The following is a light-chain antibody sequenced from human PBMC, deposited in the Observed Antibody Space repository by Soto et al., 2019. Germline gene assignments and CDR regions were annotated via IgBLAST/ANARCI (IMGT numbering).Light chain of an antibody. CDR3: QTWGTGMV. V-gene: IGLV4-69*01. CDR2: INSDGSH. Sequence: QPVLTQSPSASASLGASVKLTCTLSSGHSTYVIAWHQQQPEKGPRYLMPINSDGSHNKGDGIPDRFSGSSSGAERYLTISSLQSEDEADYYCQTWGTGMVFGGGTKVTVL. J-gene: IGLJ2*01. CDR1: SGHSTYV.